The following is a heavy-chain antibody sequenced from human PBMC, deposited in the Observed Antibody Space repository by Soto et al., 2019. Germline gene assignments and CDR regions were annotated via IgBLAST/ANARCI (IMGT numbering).Heavy chain of an antibody. D-gene: IGHD3-3*01. CDR3: ARGRPSYYDFWSGYPYYYYYMDV. V-gene: IGHV1-8*01. CDR2: MNPNSGNT. Sequence: QVQLVQSGAEVKKPGASVKVSCKASGNTFTSYDINWVRQATGQGLEWMGWMNPNSGNTGYAQKFQGRVTMTRNTSISTAYMELSSLRSEDTAVYYCARGRPSYYDFWSGYPYYYYYMDVWGKGTTVTVSS. J-gene: IGHJ6*03. CDR1: GNTFTSYD.